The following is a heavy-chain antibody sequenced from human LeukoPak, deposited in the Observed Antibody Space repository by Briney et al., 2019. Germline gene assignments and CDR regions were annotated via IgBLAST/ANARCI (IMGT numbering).Heavy chain of an antibody. CDR3: GRDYYSAVYY. CDR1: EFTFISYW. J-gene: IGHJ4*02. Sequence: GGSRRLPFQPSEFTFISYWMHWVRQAPGKGLFWVSRLSSDGSTTNYADSVKGRFTISRDNAKNTLYLQMNSLRAEDTAVYYCGRDYYSAVYYWGQGTLVTVSS. D-gene: IGHD3-10*01. V-gene: IGHV3-74*01. CDR2: LSSDGSTT.